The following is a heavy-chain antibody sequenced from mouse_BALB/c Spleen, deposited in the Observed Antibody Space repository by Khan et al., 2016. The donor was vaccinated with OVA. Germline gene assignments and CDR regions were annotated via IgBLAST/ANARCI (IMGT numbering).Heavy chain of an antibody. CDR2: IDPYASEN. J-gene: IGHJ3*01. CDR3: ARNPFAY. CDR1: GYTFTSYW. Sequence: QVQLQQPGAELVRPGASVKLSCAASGYTFTSYWMNWVQQSPEQGLEWIGRIDPYASENHYNQNFKDKAILTVDKSSSTAYMQRSSLTSEDSAVYYCARNPFAYWGQGTLGTVSA. V-gene: IGHV1-52*01.